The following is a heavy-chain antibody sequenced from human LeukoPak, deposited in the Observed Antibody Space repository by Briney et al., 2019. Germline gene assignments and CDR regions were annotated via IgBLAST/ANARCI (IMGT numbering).Heavy chain of an antibody. CDR2: IIPIFGTA. CDR3: ARDLNPSIAAPGDV. CDR1: GGTFSSYA. Sequence: GASVKVSCKASGGTFSSYAISWVRQAPGQGLEWMGGIIPIFGTANYAQKLQGRVTMTTDTSTSTAYMELRSLRSDDTAVYYCARDLNPSIAAPGDVWGKGTTVTVSS. J-gene: IGHJ6*04. D-gene: IGHD6-6*01. V-gene: IGHV1-69*05.